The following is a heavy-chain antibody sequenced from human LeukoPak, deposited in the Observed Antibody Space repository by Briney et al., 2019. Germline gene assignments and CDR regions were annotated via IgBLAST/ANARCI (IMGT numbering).Heavy chain of an antibody. D-gene: IGHD2-21*02. Sequence: GGSLRLSCVVSGFTFNRCWMNWVRQAPGKGLEWVAHINPDGRDTYYVDSVKGRFTISRDNAQNSMYLQMNSLRVEDTAVYYCTSWGDTTAEYFQRWGQDTLVTVSS. CDR3: TSWGDTTAEYFQR. CDR1: GFTFNRCW. V-gene: IGHV3-7*01. CDR2: INPDGRDT. J-gene: IGHJ1*01.